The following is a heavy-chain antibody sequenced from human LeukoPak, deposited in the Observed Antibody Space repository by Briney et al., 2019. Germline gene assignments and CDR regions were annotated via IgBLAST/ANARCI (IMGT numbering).Heavy chain of an antibody. CDR3: AGDPRNWAAAGRVYYFDY. V-gene: IGHV3-66*01. Sequence: GGSLRLSCAASGFTVSSNYMSWVRQAPGKGLEWVSVIYSGGSTYYADSVKGRFTISRDNSKNTLYLQMNSLRAEDTAVYYCAGDPRNWAAAGRVYYFDYWGQGTLVTVSS. CDR2: IYSGGST. CDR1: GFTVSSNY. J-gene: IGHJ4*02. D-gene: IGHD6-13*01.